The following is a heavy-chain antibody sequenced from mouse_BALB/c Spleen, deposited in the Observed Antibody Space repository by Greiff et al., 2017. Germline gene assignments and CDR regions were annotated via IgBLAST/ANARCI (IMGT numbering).Heavy chain of an antibody. Sequence: VQLQQSGAELVRPGASVKLSCTASGFNIKDYYMHWVKQRPEQGLEWIGWIDPENGDTEYAPKFQGKATMTADTSSNTSYLQLSSLTAEDTAVYYCNNNWGDYWGQGTTLTVSS. J-gene: IGHJ2*01. CDR2: IDPENGDT. V-gene: IGHV14-4*02. CDR1: GFNIKDYY. D-gene: IGHD4-1*02. CDR3: NNNWGDY.